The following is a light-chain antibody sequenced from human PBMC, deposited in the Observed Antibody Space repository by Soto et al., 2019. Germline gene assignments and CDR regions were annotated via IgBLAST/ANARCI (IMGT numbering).Light chain of an antibody. CDR2: EVV. CDR1: KNDIGLYDF. Sequence: QSVLTQPPSASGSPGQSVTISCTGTKNDIGLYDFVSWYQHHPGKAPRLIIYEVVQRPSGVPDRFSGSKSGNTASLTVSGLQAADEADYFCKSYAGSNTYVFGSGTKVTGL. V-gene: IGLV2-8*01. CDR3: KSYAGSNTYV. J-gene: IGLJ1*01.